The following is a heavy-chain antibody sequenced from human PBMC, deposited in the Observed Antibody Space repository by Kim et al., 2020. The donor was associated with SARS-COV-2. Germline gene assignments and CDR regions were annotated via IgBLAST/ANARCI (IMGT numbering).Heavy chain of an antibody. CDR3: ARGRVGYYGSGRHYGMDV. D-gene: IGHD3-10*01. Sequence: KSRVTMSVDTSKNQFSRKLSSVTAADTAVYYCARGRVGYYGSGRHYGMDVWGQGTTVTVSS. J-gene: IGHJ6*02. V-gene: IGHV4-34*01.